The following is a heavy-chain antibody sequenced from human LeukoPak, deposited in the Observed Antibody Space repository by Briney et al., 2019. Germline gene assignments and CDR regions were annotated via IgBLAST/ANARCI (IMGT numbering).Heavy chain of an antibody. J-gene: IGHJ4*02. CDR2: ISAYNGNT. D-gene: IGHD3-9*01. V-gene: IGHV1-18*04. Sequence: GASVKVSCKASGYTFTSYGISWVRQAPGQGLEWMGWISAYNGNTNYAQKLQGRVTMTTDTSTSTAYMELRRLRSDDTAVYYCARESYDILTGLIRTKRLDYWGQGTLVTVSS. CDR1: GYTFTSYG. CDR3: ARESYDILTGLIRTKRLDY.